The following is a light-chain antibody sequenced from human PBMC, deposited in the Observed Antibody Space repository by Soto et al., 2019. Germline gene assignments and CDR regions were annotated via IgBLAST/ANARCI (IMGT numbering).Light chain of an antibody. Sequence: DIQMTQSPSTLSASVGDRVTITCRASQSISSWLAWYQQKPGKAPKLLIYDASSLESGVPSRFSGSGSGTEFTLTISSLQPDDFATYYCQQYNSYSTFGQGIKREIK. CDR1: QSISSW. V-gene: IGKV1-5*01. CDR3: QQYNSYST. CDR2: DAS. J-gene: IGKJ2*01.